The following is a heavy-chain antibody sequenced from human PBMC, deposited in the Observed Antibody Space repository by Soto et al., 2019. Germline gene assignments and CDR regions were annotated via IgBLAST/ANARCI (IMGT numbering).Heavy chain of an antibody. V-gene: IGHV4-59*01. Sequence: SETLSLTCPVAGGNISSYGWRWIRKPQGKGLEWIGYIYYSGSTSYNPSLKSRVTISVDTSKNQFSLKLSSVTAADTAVYYCARRHGPFDFWGQGTLVTVSS. CDR3: ARRHGPFDF. J-gene: IGHJ4*02. CDR1: GGNISSYG. CDR2: IYYSGST.